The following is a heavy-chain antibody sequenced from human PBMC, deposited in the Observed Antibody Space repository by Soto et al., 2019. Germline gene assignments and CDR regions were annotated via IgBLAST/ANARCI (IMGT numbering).Heavy chain of an antibody. CDR3: ARVKSVGYCSGGSCWRWFDP. D-gene: IGHD2-15*01. V-gene: IGHV3-30-3*01. CDR1: GFTFSSYA. Sequence: GGSLRLSCAASGFTFSSYAMHWVRQAPGKGLEWVAVISYDGSNKYYADSVKGRFTISRDNSKNTLYLQMNSLRAEDTAVYYCARVKSVGYCSGGSCWRWFDPWGQGTLVTVSS. CDR2: ISYDGSNK. J-gene: IGHJ5*02.